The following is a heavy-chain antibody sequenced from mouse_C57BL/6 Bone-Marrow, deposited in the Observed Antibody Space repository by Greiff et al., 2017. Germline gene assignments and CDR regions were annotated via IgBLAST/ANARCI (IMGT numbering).Heavy chain of an antibody. CDR2: IDPSDSYT. D-gene: IGHD2-4*01. CDR1: GYTFTSYW. CDR3: ARSPRYDYDGAWFAY. V-gene: IGHV1-50*01. J-gene: IGHJ3*01. Sequence: VQLQQPGAELVKPGASVKLSCKASGYTFTSYWMQWVKQRPGPGLEWIGEIDPSDSYTNYNQKFKGKATLTVDTSSSTAYMQLSSLTSEDSAVYYCARSPRYDYDGAWFAYWGQVTLVTVAA.